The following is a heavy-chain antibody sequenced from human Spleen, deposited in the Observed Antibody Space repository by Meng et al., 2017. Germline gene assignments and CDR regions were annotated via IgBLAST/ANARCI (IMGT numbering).Heavy chain of an antibody. V-gene: IGHV6-1*01. CDR2: TYYRSMWYF. CDR1: GDSVSSNRAA. D-gene: IGHD6-19*01. Sequence: QLQQAGPGLVKPSQTLSPTSAISGDSVSSNRAAWNWFRQSPSRGLEWLGRTYYRSMWYFDYVPSVTGRITVNPDTPNNQFSLHLSSVTPDDTGIYYFERVPGWTLDYWGQGILVTVSS. J-gene: IGHJ4*02. CDR3: ERVPGWTLDY.